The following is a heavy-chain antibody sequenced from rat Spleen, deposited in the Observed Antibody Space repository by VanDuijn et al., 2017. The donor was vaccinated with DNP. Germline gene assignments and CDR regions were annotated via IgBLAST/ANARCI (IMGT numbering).Heavy chain of an antibody. Sequence: EVQLVESGGGLVQPGRSLKLSCAASGFTFSDYYMAWVRQAPTRGLEWVAYISYDGGITSYGDSVKGRFTISRDNAKSTLYLQMNSLRSEDTATYYCARDSGFGVGYYFDYWGQGVMVTVSS. CDR3: ARDSGFGVGYYFDY. CDR1: GFTFSDYY. D-gene: IGHD4-3*01. CDR2: ISYDGGIT. J-gene: IGHJ2*01. V-gene: IGHV5-20*01.